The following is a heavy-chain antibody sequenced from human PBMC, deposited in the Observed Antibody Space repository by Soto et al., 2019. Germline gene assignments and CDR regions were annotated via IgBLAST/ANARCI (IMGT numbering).Heavy chain of an antibody. D-gene: IGHD2-15*01. V-gene: IGHV3-13*01. CDR3: ARAHQRGGSSPPPAPIDY. CDR2: IGTAGDT. Sequence: GGSLRLSCAASGFTFSIYDMHWVRQATGKGLEWVSAIGTAGDTYHPGSVKGRFTISRENAKNSLYLQMNSLRAEDTAVYYCARAHQRGGSSPPPAPIDYWGQGILVTVSS. CDR1: GFTFSIYD. J-gene: IGHJ4*02.